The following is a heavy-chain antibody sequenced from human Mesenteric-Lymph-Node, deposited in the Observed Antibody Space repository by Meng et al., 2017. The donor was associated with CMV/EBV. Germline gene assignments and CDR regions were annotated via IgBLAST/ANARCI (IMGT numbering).Heavy chain of an antibody. CDR3: ARSYNQGYDFWSGYYYYYYYGMDV. CDR2: ISSSGSTI. Sequence: RWIRQAPGKGLEWVSYISSSGSTIYYADSVKGRFTISRDNAKNSLYLQMNSLRAEDTAVYYCARSYNQGYDFWSGYYYYYYYGMDVWGQGTTVTVSS. D-gene: IGHD3-3*01. J-gene: IGHJ6*02. V-gene: IGHV3-11*01.